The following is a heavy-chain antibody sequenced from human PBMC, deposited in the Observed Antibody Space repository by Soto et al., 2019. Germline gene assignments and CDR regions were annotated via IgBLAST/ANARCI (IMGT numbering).Heavy chain of an antibody. CDR2: ISGSGGST. Sequence: GGSLRLSCATSGFTFGSYAMSWVRQAPGKGLEWVSAISGSGGSTYYADSVKGRFTISRDNSKNTLYLQMNSLRAEDTAVYYCAKDKKGSSSPWGYFDYWGQGTLVTVSS. D-gene: IGHD6-13*01. V-gene: IGHV3-23*01. CDR1: GFTFGSYA. CDR3: AKDKKGSSSPWGYFDY. J-gene: IGHJ4*02.